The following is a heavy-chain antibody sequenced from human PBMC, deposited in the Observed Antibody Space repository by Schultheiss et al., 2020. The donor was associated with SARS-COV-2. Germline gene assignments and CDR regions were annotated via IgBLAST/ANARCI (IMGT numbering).Heavy chain of an antibody. V-gene: IGHV3-48*03. CDR1: GFTFSSYE. J-gene: IGHJ5*02. CDR3: ARDLLPHIVVVTPGWFDP. D-gene: IGHD2-21*02. Sequence: GGSLRLSCAASGFTFSSYEMNWVRQAPGKGLEWVSYISSSGSTIYYADSVKGRFTISRDNAKNSLYLQMNSLRAEDTAVYYCARDLLPHIVVVTPGWFDPWGQGTLVTVSS. CDR2: ISSSGSTI.